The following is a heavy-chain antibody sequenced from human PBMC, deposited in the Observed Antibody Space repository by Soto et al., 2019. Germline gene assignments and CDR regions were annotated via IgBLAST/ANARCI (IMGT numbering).Heavy chain of an antibody. Sequence: VNVSCKASGGTFSSYAISWVRQAPGQGLEWMGGIIPIFGTANYAQKFQGRVTITADKSTSTAYMELSSLRSEDTAVYYCARVDTAMVYSFDPWGQGTLVTVSS. D-gene: IGHD5-18*01. CDR3: ARVDTAMVYSFDP. CDR1: GGTFSSYA. V-gene: IGHV1-69*06. J-gene: IGHJ5*02. CDR2: IIPIFGTA.